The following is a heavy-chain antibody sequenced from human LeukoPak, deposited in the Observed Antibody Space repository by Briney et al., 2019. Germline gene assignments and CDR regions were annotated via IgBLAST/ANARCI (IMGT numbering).Heavy chain of an antibody. Sequence: SETLSLTCTVSGYSISSGYNWGWIRQPPGKGLEWVGTIYHSGSTYYNPSLKSRVTISVDTSKNQFSLKLSSVTAADTAVYYCARAGDSSRYSDAFDIWGQGTMVTVSS. J-gene: IGHJ3*02. CDR2: IYHSGST. D-gene: IGHD3-22*01. CDR3: ARAGDSSRYSDAFDI. CDR1: GYSISSGYN. V-gene: IGHV4-38-2*02.